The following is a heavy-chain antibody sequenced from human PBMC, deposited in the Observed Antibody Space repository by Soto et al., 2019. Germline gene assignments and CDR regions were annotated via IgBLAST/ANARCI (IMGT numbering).Heavy chain of an antibody. CDR1: GFTFRDYY. CDR2: ISGSSTYT. CDR3: AREGYYDTSGYYLY. D-gene: IGHD3-22*01. V-gene: IGHV3-11*05. Sequence: QVQLVESGGGLVKPGGSLRLSCAASGFTFRDYYMSWIRQAPGKGLEWVSYISGSSTYTNYADSMKGRFTISRDNAKNSLYLEMNSLRAEDTAVYYCAREGYYDTSGYYLYWGQGTLVTVSS. J-gene: IGHJ4*02.